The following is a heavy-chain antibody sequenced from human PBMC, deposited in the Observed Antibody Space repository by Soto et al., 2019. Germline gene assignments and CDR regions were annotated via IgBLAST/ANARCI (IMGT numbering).Heavy chain of an antibody. D-gene: IGHD3-10*02. Sequence: GGSLRLSCAAPGFTFSSYWMSWVRQAPGKGLEWVANIKQDGSEKYYVDSVRGRFTISTDNAGNSVFLQMRSLRDEDTAVYFCVRDRDLYRDMFHADLWSQGTLVTVSS. CDR1: GFTFSSYW. CDR3: VRDRDLYRDMFHADL. CDR2: IKQDGSEK. J-gene: IGHJ4*01. V-gene: IGHV3-7*01.